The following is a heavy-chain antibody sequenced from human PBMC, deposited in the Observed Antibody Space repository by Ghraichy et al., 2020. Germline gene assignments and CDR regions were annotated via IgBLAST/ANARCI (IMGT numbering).Heavy chain of an antibody. Sequence: GGSLRLSCAASGFVFHNYAMHWVRQPPGKGLEWVSLISGDGSKTSYGASVKGRFTISRDNSKQSVSLHMNSLRPEDTALYFCAKDIYPPQYSSTWLGIDYWGHGTVVSVSS. CDR1: GFVFHNYA. V-gene: IGHV3-43D*03. D-gene: IGHD6-13*01. J-gene: IGHJ4*01. CDR2: ISGDGSKT. CDR3: AKDIYPPQYSSTWLGIDY.